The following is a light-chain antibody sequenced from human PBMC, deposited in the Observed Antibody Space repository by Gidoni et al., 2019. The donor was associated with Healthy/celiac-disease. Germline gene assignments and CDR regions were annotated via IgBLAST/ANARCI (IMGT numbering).Light chain of an antibody. CDR2: GAS. V-gene: IGKV3-20*01. J-gene: IGKJ4*01. CDR1: QSVSSSY. CDR3: QQYGSSPLT. Sequence: SQSVSSSYLAWYQQKPGQAPRLLIYGASSRATGIPDRFSGSGSGTDFTLSISRLEPEDFAVYYCQQYGSSPLTFGGGTKVEIK.